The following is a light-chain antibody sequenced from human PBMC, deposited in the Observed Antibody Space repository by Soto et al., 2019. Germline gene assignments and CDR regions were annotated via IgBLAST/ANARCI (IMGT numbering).Light chain of an antibody. J-gene: IGKJ3*01. Sequence: DIQMTQSPSSVSASVGDRVTITCRASQDISTWLAWYQQKPGKAPKLLIYDASSLESGVPARFSGSGFGTDFTLTISSLQPEDFATYDCQQANSFPFTFGPGTKVDIK. V-gene: IGKV1-12*01. CDR2: DAS. CDR3: QQANSFPFT. CDR1: QDISTW.